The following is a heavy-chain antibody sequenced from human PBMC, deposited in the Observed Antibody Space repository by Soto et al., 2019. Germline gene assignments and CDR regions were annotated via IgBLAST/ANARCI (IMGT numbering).Heavy chain of an antibody. V-gene: IGHV3-30*03. D-gene: IGHD1-26*01. CDR3: ARPLDSGSLGYYFDY. Sequence: QVQLVESGGGVVQPGRSLRLSCAASGFTFSSYGMHWVRQAPGKGLEWVAVISYDGSNKYYADSVKGRFTISRDNSKNTLYLQMNSLRAEDTAVYYCARPLDSGSLGYYFDYWGQGTLVTVSS. CDR2: ISYDGSNK. J-gene: IGHJ4*02. CDR1: GFTFSSYG.